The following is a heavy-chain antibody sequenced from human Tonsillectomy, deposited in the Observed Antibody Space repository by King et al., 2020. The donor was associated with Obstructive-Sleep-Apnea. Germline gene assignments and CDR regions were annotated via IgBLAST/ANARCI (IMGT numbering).Heavy chain of an antibody. D-gene: IGHD3-22*01. Sequence: VQLQESGPGLVKPSETLSLTCTVSGGSISSYYWSWIRQPPGKGLEWIGYIYYSGSTNYNPSLKSRVTISVDTSKNQFSLKLSSVTAADTAVYYCARLSFSPVFDSSGSDYWGQGTLVTVSS. V-gene: IGHV4-59*08. CDR3: ARLSFSPVFDSSGSDY. CDR2: IYYSGST. J-gene: IGHJ4*02. CDR1: GGSISSYY.